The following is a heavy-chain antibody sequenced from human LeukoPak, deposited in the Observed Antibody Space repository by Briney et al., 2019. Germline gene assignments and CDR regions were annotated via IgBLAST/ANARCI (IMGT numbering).Heavy chain of an antibody. CDR3: ARHERGMTAVALFVY. V-gene: IGHV4-39*01. CDR1: GGSISSGGYS. Sequence: SETLSLTCTVTGGSISSGGYSWGWIRQPPGKRLEWIGNIYYTGNTYYNPSLESRFSISVGTSTNQFSLRLTAVTAADTAVYYWARHERGMTAVALFVYWGQGTLVTVSS. CDR2: IYYTGNT. D-gene: IGHD4-23*01. J-gene: IGHJ4*02.